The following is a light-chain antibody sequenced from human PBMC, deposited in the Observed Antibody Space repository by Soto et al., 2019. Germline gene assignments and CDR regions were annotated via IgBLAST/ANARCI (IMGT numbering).Light chain of an antibody. CDR1: QSVSSN. V-gene: IGKV3-15*01. CDR3: KQYNNWWT. Sequence: VMTQSPATLSLSPGDSATLSCRASQSVSSNLAWYQQEPGQAPRLLIYGASTRATGIPARFSGSGSGTEFTLTIRSLQSEDFAVYYCKQYNNWWTCGQGTKVDIK. CDR2: GAS. J-gene: IGKJ1*01.